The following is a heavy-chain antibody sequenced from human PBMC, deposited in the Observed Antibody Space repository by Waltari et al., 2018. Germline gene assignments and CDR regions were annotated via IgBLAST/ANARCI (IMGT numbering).Heavy chain of an antibody. CDR3: ARDLVVVPAATEGYYYGMDV. CDR2: INTNTGNP. D-gene: IGHD2-2*01. V-gene: IGHV7-4-1*01. J-gene: IGHJ6*02. Sequence: QVQLVQSGSELKKPGASVKVSCKASGYTFTSYAMNWVRQPPGQGLEWMGWINTNTGNPTYAQGFTGRFVFSLDTSVSTAYLQICSLKAEDTAVYYCARDLVVVPAATEGYYYGMDVWGQGTTVTVSS. CDR1: GYTFTSYA.